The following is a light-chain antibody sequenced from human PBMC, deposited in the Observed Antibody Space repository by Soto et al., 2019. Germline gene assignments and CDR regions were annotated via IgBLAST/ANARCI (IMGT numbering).Light chain of an antibody. V-gene: IGKV3-20*01. J-gene: IGKJ1*01. Sequence: EIVLTQSPGTLSLSPGEIATLSCRASQRVAGNYLAWYQQKPGQAPTLLIFGASSRATGIPDRFSGSGSGTDFTITISRLEPEDFAVYYCQQYGSSPPWTFGQGTKVEIK. CDR2: GAS. CDR3: QQYGSSPPWT. CDR1: QRVAGNY.